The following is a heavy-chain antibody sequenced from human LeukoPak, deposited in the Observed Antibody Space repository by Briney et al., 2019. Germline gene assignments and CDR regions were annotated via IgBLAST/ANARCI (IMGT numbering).Heavy chain of an antibody. V-gene: IGHV4-34*01. J-gene: IGHJ2*01. D-gene: IGHD3-22*01. CDR1: GGSFSGYY. CDR3: ARRRSGYDWYFDL. Sequence: PSETLSLTCAVYGGSFSGYYWSWTRQPPGKGLEWIGEINHSGSTNYNPSLKSRVTISVDTSKNQFSLKLSSVTAADTAVYYCARRRSGYDWYFDLWGRGTLVTVSS. CDR2: INHSGST.